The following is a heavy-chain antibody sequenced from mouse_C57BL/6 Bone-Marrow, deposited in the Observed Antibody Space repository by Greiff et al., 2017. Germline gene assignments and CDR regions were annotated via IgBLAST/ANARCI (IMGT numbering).Heavy chain of an antibody. J-gene: IGHJ2*01. CDR3: TRSLIYYGTNY. D-gene: IGHD1-1*01. V-gene: IGHV14-2*01. Sequence: VQLKESGAELVKPGASVKLSCTASGFNIKDYYIHWVKQRTEQGLEWIGRIEPEDGETKYAPKFQDKATITADTSSNTAYLQLSSLTSEDTAVYYCTRSLIYYGTNYWGQGTTLTVSS. CDR2: IEPEDGET. CDR1: GFNIKDYY.